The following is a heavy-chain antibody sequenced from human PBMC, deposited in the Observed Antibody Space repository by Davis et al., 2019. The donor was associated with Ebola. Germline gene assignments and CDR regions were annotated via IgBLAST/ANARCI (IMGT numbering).Heavy chain of an antibody. V-gene: IGHV4-39*01. CDR1: GGSISSSSYY. Sequence: MPGGSLRLSCTVSGGSISSSSYYWGWIRQPPGKGLEWIGSIYYSGSTNYNPSLKSRVTISVDTSKNQFSLKLSSVTAADTAVYYCARQTTMIVEWQLAFDIWGQGTMVTVSS. J-gene: IGHJ3*02. CDR2: IYYSGST. CDR3: ARQTTMIVEWQLAFDI. D-gene: IGHD3-22*01.